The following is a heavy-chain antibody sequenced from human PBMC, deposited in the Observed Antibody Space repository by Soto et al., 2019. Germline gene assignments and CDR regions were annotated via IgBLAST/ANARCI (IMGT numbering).Heavy chain of an antibody. D-gene: IGHD2-8*01. CDR3: ARDPGYCTNGVCPSFDV. J-gene: IGHJ4*02. CDR2: FYHSGST. Sequence: SEPLSLPCTVSGDSIKNYFWSWVRQPPGKGLEWIGHFYHSGSTNYSPALKSRVTISIDQAKNKFSLRLNSVTAADMAVYFCARDPGYCTNGVCPSFDVWGQGIRVTVYS. CDR1: GDSIKNYF. V-gene: IGHV4-59*01.